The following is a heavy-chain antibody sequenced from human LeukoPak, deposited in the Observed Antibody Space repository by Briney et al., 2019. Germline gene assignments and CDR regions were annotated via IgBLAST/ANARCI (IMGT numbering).Heavy chain of an antibody. J-gene: IGHJ3*02. CDR1: GFTFSNYG. CDR3: AKGNSGYYSDAFDI. CDR2: ISGSGGTT. D-gene: IGHD3-22*01. V-gene: IGHV3-23*01. Sequence: PGGSLRLSCAASGFTFSNYGMSWVRQAPGKGLEWVSSISGSGGTTYYADSVKGRFTISRDKSKNTLYLQMNSLRAEDTAVYYCAKGNSGYYSDAFDIWGQGTMVTVSS.